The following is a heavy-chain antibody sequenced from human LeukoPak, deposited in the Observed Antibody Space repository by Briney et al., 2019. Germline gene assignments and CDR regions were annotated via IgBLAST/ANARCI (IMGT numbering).Heavy chain of an antibody. V-gene: IGHV6-1*01. J-gene: IGHJ1*01. CDR1: GDSVSSNSAA. Sequence: SQTLPLTCAISGDSVSSNSAAWNWIRQSPSRGLEWLGRTYYRSKWYNDYAVSVKSRITINPDTSKNQFSLQLNSVTSEDTAVYYCASGVAAAGTVYFQHWGQGTLVTVSS. CDR2: TYYRSKWYN. D-gene: IGHD6-13*01. CDR3: ASGVAAAGTVYFQH.